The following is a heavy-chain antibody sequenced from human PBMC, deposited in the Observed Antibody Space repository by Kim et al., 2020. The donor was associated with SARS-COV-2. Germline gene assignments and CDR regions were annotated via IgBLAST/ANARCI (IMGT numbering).Heavy chain of an antibody. D-gene: IGHD6-19*01. J-gene: IGHJ4*02. CDR1: GFTFSGSA. V-gene: IGHV3-73*01. CDR2: IRSKANSYAT. CDR3: TSASIAVAGTFDY. Sequence: GGSLRLSCAASGFTFSGSAMHWVRQASGKGLEWVGRIRSKANSYATAYAASVKGRFTISRDDSKNTAYLQMNSLKTEDTAVYYCTSASIAVAGTFDYWGQGTLVTVSS.